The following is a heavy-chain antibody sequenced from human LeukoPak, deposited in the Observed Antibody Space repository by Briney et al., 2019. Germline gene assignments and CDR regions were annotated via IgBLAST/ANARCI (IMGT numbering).Heavy chain of an antibody. J-gene: IGHJ6*03. Sequence: AGGSLRLSCAASGFTFSSYRMNWVRQAPGKGLEWVSSISSSSSYIYYADSVKGRFTISRDNAKNSLYLQMNSLRAEDTAVYYCARDPNEITIFYFNYMDVWGKGTTVTVSS. CDR3: ARDPNEITIFYFNYMDV. CDR1: GFTFSSYR. CDR2: ISSSSSYI. D-gene: IGHD3-9*01. V-gene: IGHV3-21*01.